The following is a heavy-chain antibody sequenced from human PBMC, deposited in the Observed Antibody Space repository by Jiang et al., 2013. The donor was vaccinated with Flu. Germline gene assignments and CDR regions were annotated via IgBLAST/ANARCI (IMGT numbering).Heavy chain of an antibody. V-gene: IGHV4-39*07. Sequence: LLKPSETLSLTCTVSGGSISSSSYYWGWIRQPPGKGLEWIGSIYYSGSTYYNPSLKSRVTISVDTSKNQFFLKLSSVTAADTAVYYCARRRDYYDSSGYYDYWGQGTLVTVSS. J-gene: IGHJ4*02. CDR2: IYYSGST. D-gene: IGHD3-22*01. CDR3: ARRRDYYDSSGYYDY. CDR1: GGSISSSSYY.